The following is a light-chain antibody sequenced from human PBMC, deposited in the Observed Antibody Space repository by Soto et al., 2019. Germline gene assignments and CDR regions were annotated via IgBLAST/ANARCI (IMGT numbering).Light chain of an antibody. J-gene: IGKJ2*01. V-gene: IGKV3-15*01. CDR1: QSVRNN. Sequence: EIVMTQSPATLSVSPGERATLSCRASQSVRNNLAWYQQKPGRAPRLLIYDASTRATGIPARVSGSGSGTEFTLTITSLQSEDFPIYSCQQYNNWPPLYTFGQGTKLEIK. CDR2: DAS. CDR3: QQYNNWPPLYT.